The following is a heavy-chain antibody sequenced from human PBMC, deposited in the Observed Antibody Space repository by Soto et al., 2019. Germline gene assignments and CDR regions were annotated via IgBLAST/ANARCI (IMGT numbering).Heavy chain of an antibody. CDR2: IYHSGST. Sequence: LSLTCAVSGGSISSGGYSWSWIRQPPGKGLEWIGYIYHSGSTYYNPSLKSRVTISVDRSKNQFSLKLSSVTAADTAVYYCARGSSRGYYFDYWGQGTLVTVSS. CDR1: GGSISSGGYS. CDR3: ARGSSRGYYFDY. J-gene: IGHJ4*02. V-gene: IGHV4-30-2*01. D-gene: IGHD3-10*01.